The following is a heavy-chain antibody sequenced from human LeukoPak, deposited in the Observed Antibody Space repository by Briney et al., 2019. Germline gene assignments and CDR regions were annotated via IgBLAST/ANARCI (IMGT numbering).Heavy chain of an antibody. Sequence: ASVKVSCKTSGYTFTGYYIHWVRQAPGQGLEWMGWINPSNGGKNCAQKFQGTVTMTRDTSISTAYMELSGLRSDDTAIYYCARQTIRPFDYWGQGTLVTVSA. CDR1: GYTFTGYY. CDR2: INPSNGGK. V-gene: IGHV1-2*02. D-gene: IGHD3-9*01. J-gene: IGHJ4*02. CDR3: ARQTIRPFDY.